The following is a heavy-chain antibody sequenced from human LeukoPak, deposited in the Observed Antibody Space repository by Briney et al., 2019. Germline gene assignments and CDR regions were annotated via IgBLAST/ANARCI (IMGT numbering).Heavy chain of an antibody. D-gene: IGHD3-3*01. CDR3: ARDDTYYDFWSGSNDQYYMDV. Sequence: QPGGSLRLSCAASGFTFSSYEMNWVRQAPGKGLEWVSYISSSGSTIYYADSVKGRFTISRDNAKNSLYLQMNSLRAEDTAVYYCARDDTYYDFWSGSNDQYYMDVWGKGTTVTVSS. CDR2: ISSSGSTI. V-gene: IGHV3-48*03. CDR1: GFTFSSYE. J-gene: IGHJ6*03.